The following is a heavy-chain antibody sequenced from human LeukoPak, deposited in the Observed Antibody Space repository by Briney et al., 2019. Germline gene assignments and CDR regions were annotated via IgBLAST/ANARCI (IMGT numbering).Heavy chain of an antibody. V-gene: IGHV4-59*11. CDR3: ARYYFYSRGEAFDI. D-gene: IGHD3/OR15-3a*01. Sequence: SGTLSLTCTVSGDSIGSHYWSWIRHPPGKGLEWTGYIFYVGSTNYNPSLKSRVTISVDTSKNQFSLKLNSVTAADTAVSYCARYYFYSRGEAFDIWGQGTMVSVSS. CDR2: IFYVGST. J-gene: IGHJ3*02. CDR1: GDSIGSHY.